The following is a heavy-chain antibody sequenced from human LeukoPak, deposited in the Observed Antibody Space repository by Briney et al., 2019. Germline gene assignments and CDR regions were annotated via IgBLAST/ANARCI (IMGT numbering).Heavy chain of an antibody. CDR1: GFTFSSYG. V-gene: IGHV3-30*03. J-gene: IGHJ4*02. CDR3: ARDLRRPEWLLNGPVDY. CDR2: ISYDGSNK. Sequence: GRSLRLSCAASGFTFSSYGMHWVRQAPGKGLEWVAVISYDGSNKYYADSVKGRFTISRDNSKNTLYLQMNSLRAEDTAVYYCARDLRRPEWLLNGPVDYWGQGTLVTVSS. D-gene: IGHD3-3*01.